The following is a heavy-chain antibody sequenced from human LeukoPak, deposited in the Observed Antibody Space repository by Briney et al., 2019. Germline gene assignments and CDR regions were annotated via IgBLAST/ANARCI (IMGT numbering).Heavy chain of an antibody. Sequence: GGSLRLSCAASGFTFSDYYMSWIRQAPGKGLEWVSYISSGSGSTIYYADSVKGRFTISRDNAKNSLYLQMNGLRAEDTAVYYCARGHYGLDVWGQGTTVTVSS. CDR2: ISSGSGSTI. V-gene: IGHV3-11*01. CDR1: GFTFSDYY. CDR3: ARGHYGLDV. J-gene: IGHJ6*02.